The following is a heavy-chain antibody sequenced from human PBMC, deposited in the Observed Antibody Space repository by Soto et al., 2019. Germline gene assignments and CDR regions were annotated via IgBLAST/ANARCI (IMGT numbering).Heavy chain of an antibody. Sequence: SVKVSCKASGFTFTSSAVQWVRRARGERLEWIGWIVVGSGNTNYAQKFQERVTITRDMSTSTAYMELSSLRSEDTAVYYCGATDSSGLTWFDPWGQGTLVTVSS. CDR1: GFTFTSSA. CDR2: IVVGSGNT. D-gene: IGHD3-22*01. V-gene: IGHV1-58*01. J-gene: IGHJ5*02. CDR3: GATDSSGLTWFDP.